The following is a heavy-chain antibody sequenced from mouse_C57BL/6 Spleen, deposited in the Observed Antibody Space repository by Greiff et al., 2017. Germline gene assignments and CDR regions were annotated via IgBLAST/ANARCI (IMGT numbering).Heavy chain of an antibody. V-gene: IGHV5-17*01. J-gene: IGHJ4*01. CDR3: ARGTGTKMDY. CDR1: GFTFSDYG. CDR2: ISSGSSTI. D-gene: IGHD4-1*01. Sequence: DVQLVESGGGLVKPGGSLKLSCAASGFTFSDYGMHWVRQAPEKGLEWVAYISSGSSTIYYADTVKGRFTISSDNAKNTLFLQMTSLRSEDTAMYYCARGTGTKMDYWGQGTSVTVSS.